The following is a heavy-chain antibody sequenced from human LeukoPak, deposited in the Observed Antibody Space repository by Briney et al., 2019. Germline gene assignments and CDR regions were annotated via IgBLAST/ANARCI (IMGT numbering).Heavy chain of an antibody. D-gene: IGHD3-3*01. CDR2: IKQDGSEK. J-gene: IGHJ4*02. CDR3: ARADRNTIFGVVIWDAFDY. V-gene: IGHV3-7*01. Sequence: GGSLRLSCAASGFTFSSYWMSWVRQAPGKGLEWVANIKQDGSEKYYVDSVKGRFTISRDNAKNSLYLQMNSLRAEDTAVCYCARADRNTIFGVVIWDAFDYWGQGTLVTVSS. CDR1: GFTFSSYW.